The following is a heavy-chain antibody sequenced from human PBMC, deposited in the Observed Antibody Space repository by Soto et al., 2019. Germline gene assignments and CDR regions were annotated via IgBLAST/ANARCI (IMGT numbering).Heavy chain of an antibody. V-gene: IGHV1-69*12. Sequence: QVQLVQSGAEVKKPGSSVKVSCKASGGTFSSYAISWVRQAPGQGLEWMGGIIPIFGTANYAQKFQGRVTITADESTSTAYMELSSLRSEDTAVYYCARGESRDGTIRGYWYFDLWGRGTLVTVSS. CDR2: IIPIFGTA. J-gene: IGHJ2*01. CDR1: GGTFSSYA. D-gene: IGHD2-2*01. CDR3: ARGESRDGTIRGYWYFDL.